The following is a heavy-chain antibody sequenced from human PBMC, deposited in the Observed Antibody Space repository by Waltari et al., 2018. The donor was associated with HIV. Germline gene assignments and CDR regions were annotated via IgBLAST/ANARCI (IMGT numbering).Heavy chain of an antibody. V-gene: IGHV1-69*01. D-gene: IGHD4-17*01. CDR1: GDTSRTYT. Sequence: QVQLVQSGAEVKKPAPSAKVSCRASGDTSRTYTISWVRQAPGQGLEWMGGITPIFKTTKYAQKFQGRVTLTADESTRTTYMELTSLRSDDTAMYYCARNGDYAPAYWGQGTLVTVSS. CDR3: ARNGDYAPAY. CDR2: ITPIFKTT. J-gene: IGHJ4*02.